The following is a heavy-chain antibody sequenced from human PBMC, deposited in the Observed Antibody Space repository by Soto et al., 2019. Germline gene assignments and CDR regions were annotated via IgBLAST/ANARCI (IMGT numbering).Heavy chain of an antibody. Sequence: PSETLSLTCAVSGYSISSGYYWGWIRQPPGKGLEWIGSIYHSGSTYYNPSLKSRVTISVDTSKNQFSLKLSSVTAADTAVYYCARAIVGAAGDYFDYWGQGTLVTVSS. CDR1: GYSISSGYY. D-gene: IGHD1-26*01. J-gene: IGHJ4*02. CDR3: ARAIVGAAGDYFDY. CDR2: IYHSGST. V-gene: IGHV4-38-2*01.